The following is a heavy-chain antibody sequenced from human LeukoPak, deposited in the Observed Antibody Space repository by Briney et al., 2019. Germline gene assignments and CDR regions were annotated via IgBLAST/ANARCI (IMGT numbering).Heavy chain of an antibody. V-gene: IGHV3-23*01. D-gene: IGHD2-21*01. J-gene: IGHJ4*02. CDR3: AKGAPIGSPRPHMSRPFDY. CDR1: AFTFSSYA. Sequence: TGGSLRLSCAASAFTFSSYAMSWVRQAPGKGLEWVSAISGSGGSTYYADSVKGRFTISRDNSKNTLYLQMNSLRAEDTAVYYCAKGAPIGSPRPHMSRPFDYWGQGTLVTVSS. CDR2: ISGSGGST.